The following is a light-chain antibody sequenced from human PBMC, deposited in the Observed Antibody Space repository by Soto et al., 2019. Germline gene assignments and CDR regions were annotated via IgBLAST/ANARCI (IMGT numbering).Light chain of an antibody. Sequence: DVQMTQSPSSLSASVGDRVTITCRASQGIAPYLAWFQQKPGKVPRLLIYATSTLQSGVPSRFSGSGSGTDFTLTIRSLQTEDVATYYCQKYNSAPLTFGGGTKVEIK. CDR3: QKYNSAPLT. CDR2: ATS. J-gene: IGKJ4*01. CDR1: QGIAPY. V-gene: IGKV1-27*01.